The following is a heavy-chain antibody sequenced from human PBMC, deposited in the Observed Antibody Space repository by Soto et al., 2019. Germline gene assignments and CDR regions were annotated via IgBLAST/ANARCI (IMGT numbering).Heavy chain of an antibody. Sequence: QVQLVQSGAEVKKPGASVKVSCKASGYTFTGYYMHWLRQAPGQGLEWMGWINPNSGGTKYAQKCQGRVTMTNDTSISTAYMELSRLGSDDTAVYYCARGDFDSSANYYAGWFDPWGQGTLVTVSS. V-gene: IGHV1-2*02. J-gene: IGHJ5*02. CDR2: INPNSGGT. D-gene: IGHD3-22*01. CDR3: ARGDFDSSANYYAGWFDP. CDR1: GYTFTGYY.